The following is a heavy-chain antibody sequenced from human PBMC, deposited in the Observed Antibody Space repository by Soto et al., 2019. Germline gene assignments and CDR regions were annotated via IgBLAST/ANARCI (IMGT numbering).Heavy chain of an antibody. Sequence: GGALRPALAPCGFPSSTYALNWVRPASGEGPEWVSTISESGHHTHYADSVKGRFIISNDKSKNTLSLQMNSLRVDDRAIYYCTKSGGCGGGACYTGTYYYFDVWGRGTLVTVSS. CDR1: GFPSSTYA. V-gene: IGHV3-23*01. CDR3: TKSGGCGGGACYTGTYYYFDV. D-gene: IGHD3-16*02. J-gene: IGHJ2*01. CDR2: ISESGHHT.